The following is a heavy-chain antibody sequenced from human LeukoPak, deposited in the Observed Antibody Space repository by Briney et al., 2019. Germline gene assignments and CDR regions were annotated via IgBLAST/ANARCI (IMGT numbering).Heavy chain of an antibody. Sequence: ASVKVSCKASGYTFTGYYMHWVRQAPGQGLEWMGWINPNSGGTNYAQKFQGRVTMTRDTSISTAYMELSRLRSDDTAVYYCARPQQGDDSFDYWGQGTLVTVSS. D-gene: IGHD6-13*01. CDR2: INPNSGGT. J-gene: IGHJ4*02. CDR3: ARPQQGDDSFDY. V-gene: IGHV1-2*02. CDR1: GYTFTGYY.